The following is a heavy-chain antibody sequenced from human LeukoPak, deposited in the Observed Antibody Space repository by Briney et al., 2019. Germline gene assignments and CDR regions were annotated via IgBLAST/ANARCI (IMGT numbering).Heavy chain of an antibody. V-gene: IGHV3-23*01. CDR3: AKDQYHYEGHGYGVGGQFNY. J-gene: IGHJ4*02. CDR1: GFTFSTFA. Sequence: GGSLRLSCADSGFTFSTFAMSWVRQAPGKGLEWVSAISSSGIDTYYADSVKGRFTISRDNSKNTLYLQMNSLRPEDTAFYYCAKDQYHYEGHGYGVGGQFNYWGQGTLVTVSS. D-gene: IGHD3-3*01. CDR2: ISSSGIDT.